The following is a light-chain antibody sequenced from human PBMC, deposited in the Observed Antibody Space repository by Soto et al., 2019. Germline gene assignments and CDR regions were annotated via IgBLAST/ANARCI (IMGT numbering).Light chain of an antibody. CDR2: QTS. Sequence: EIVLTQSPATLSSFPGDRVTLSCRASQYINTRLAWYQHRPGQAPRLLIYQTSIRAAGIPARFSASGTGTDFTLTISDVQPEDFAVYYCQQRINWWTFGQGTKVDI. CDR1: QYINTR. V-gene: IGKV3D-11*01. CDR3: QQRINWWT. J-gene: IGKJ1*01.